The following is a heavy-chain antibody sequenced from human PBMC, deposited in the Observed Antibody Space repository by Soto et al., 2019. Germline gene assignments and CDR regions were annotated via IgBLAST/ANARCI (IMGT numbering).Heavy chain of an antibody. CDR3: TVGHYGD. CDR1: GFTLSTAY. Sequence: EVQLVASGGGLVKSGDSLRLSCAGSGFTLSTAYLSWVRQAPGKGLEWVGHIKRKADGGTTDYAAPVKGRFTVSRDDSKNTLYLQMNTLKIEDTAMYYCTVGHYGDWGQGTLVTVSS. V-gene: IGHV3-15*01. J-gene: IGHJ4*02. CDR2: IKRKADGGTT. D-gene: IGHD4-17*01.